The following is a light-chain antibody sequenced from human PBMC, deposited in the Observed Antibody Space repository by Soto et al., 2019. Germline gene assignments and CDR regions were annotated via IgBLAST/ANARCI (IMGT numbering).Light chain of an antibody. CDR1: QSIDSD. J-gene: IGKJ1*01. CDR3: KQYSHWRT. CDR2: GAS. V-gene: IGKV3-15*01. Sequence: EIMMTQSPANVSVFPGGIATLSCRASQSIDSDLAWYQQKPGHVPRLLIYGASTRATGVPARFSGSGSGTEFTLTIISLQSDDFAVYYCKQYSHWRTFGPGTKVEIK.